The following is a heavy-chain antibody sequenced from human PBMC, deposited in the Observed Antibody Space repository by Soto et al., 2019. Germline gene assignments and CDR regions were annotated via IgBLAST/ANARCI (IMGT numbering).Heavy chain of an antibody. Sequence: QVQLVQSGAEVKKPEASVKVSCKASGYTFTSYYMHWVRQAPGQGLEWMGIINPSGGSTSYAQKFQGRVTMTRDTSTSTVYRELSSLRSEDTAVYYCAREVVVIRAVDYWGQGTLVTVSS. CDR2: INPSGGST. CDR3: AREVVVIRAVDY. V-gene: IGHV1-46*01. CDR1: GYTFTSYY. D-gene: IGHD3-22*01. J-gene: IGHJ4*02.